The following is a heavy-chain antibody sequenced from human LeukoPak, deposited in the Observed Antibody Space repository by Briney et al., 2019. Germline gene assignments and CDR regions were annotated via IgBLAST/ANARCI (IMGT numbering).Heavy chain of an antibody. V-gene: IGHV3-7*01. CDR1: GFTFSSYW. Sequence: GALRLSCAAPGFTFSSYWMSWVRQAPGKGLEWVANIKQDGSEKYYVDSVKGRFTISRDNAKNSLYLQMNSLRAEDTAVYYCARARAAPAYMDVWGKGTTVTISS. J-gene: IGHJ6*03. CDR3: ARARAAPAYMDV. D-gene: IGHD6-25*01. CDR2: IKQDGSEK.